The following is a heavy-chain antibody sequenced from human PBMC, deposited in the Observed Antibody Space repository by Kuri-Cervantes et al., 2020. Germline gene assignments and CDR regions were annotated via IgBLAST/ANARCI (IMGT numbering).Heavy chain of an antibody. CDR3: AIASRDIASPG. V-gene: IGHV3-23*01. CDR2: ITGSGGSA. J-gene: IGHJ4*02. CDR1: GFTFSNAW. Sequence: GGSLRLSCAASGFTFSNAWMSWVRQAPGKGLEWVSGITGSGGSAYYADSVKGRFTISRDNSKNTLYLQIDSLRAEDTAVYYCAIASRDIASPGWGQGTLVTVSS. D-gene: IGHD5-12*01.